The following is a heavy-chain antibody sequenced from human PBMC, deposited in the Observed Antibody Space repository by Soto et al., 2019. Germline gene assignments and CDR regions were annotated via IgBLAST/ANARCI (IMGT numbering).Heavy chain of an antibody. CDR1: GGSISSGGYS. D-gene: IGHD1-26*01. Sequence: SETLSLTCTVSGGSISSGGYSWSWIRQPPEKGLEWLGCIYTTSSTYCHPSLNSPVTISIDTSRNQFSLNPTAVTAAYTAVYYCARAHPEPSPGLVLWGQGTPVTVSS. CDR3: ARAHPEPSPGLVL. CDR2: IYTTSST. V-gene: IGHV4-30-2*01. J-gene: IGHJ6*02.